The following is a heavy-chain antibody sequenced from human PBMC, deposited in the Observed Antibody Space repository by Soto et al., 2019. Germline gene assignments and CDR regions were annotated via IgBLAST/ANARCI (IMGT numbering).Heavy chain of an antibody. V-gene: IGHV2-5*02. D-gene: IGHD3-22*01. CDR2: IYWDDDK. Sequence: QITLKESGPTLVKPTQTLTLTCTFSGFSLSTSGVGVGWIRQPPGKALEWLALIYWDDDKRYSPSLKSRLTITKDTSKNQVVLTMTNTDRVDTAKYYCAHRRSAYYYASTFDPWGQGTLVTVSS. CDR3: AHRRSAYYYASTFDP. CDR1: GFSLSTSGVG. J-gene: IGHJ5*02.